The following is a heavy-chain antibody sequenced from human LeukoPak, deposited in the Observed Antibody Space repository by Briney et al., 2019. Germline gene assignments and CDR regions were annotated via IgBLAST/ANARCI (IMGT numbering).Heavy chain of an antibody. CDR3: VKGGSSWYGGSYY. CDR1: GFTFSSYA. J-gene: IGHJ4*02. D-gene: IGHD6-13*01. CDR2: ISSNGGST. Sequence: GGSLRLSCSASGFTFSSYAMHWVRQAPGKGLEYVSAISSNGGSTYYADSVKGRFTISSDNSKNTLYLQMSSLRAEDTAVYYCVKGGSSWYGGSYYWGQGTLVTVSS. V-gene: IGHV3-64D*06.